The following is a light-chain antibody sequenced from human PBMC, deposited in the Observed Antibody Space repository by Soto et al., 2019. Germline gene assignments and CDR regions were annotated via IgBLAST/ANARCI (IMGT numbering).Light chain of an antibody. J-gene: IGKJ1*01. CDR2: GAS. CDR1: QSVSSK. Sequence: EMVMTQSPATGSVSPWGRGTVCCRAGQSVSSKLAWYQQKPGQAPRLLIYGASTRATGIPARFSGSGSGTEFTLTISSLQSEDFAVYYCQQYDNWPRTFGQGTKVDIK. CDR3: QQYDNWPRT. V-gene: IGKV3-15*01.